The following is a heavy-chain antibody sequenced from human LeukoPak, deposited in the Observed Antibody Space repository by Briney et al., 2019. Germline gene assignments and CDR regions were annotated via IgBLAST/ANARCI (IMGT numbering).Heavy chain of an antibody. CDR1: GVSVNDYY. Sequence: RPSETLSLTCGVFGVSVNDYYWSWIRQSPGKGLEWIGEISHTEGTRYNPSLKSRVTISVDTSKNQFSLKLSSVTAADTAVYYCARAPVGSGWVITWFDPWGQGTLVTVSS. CDR2: ISHTEGT. J-gene: IGHJ5*02. CDR3: ARAPVGSGWVITWFDP. V-gene: IGHV4-34*01. D-gene: IGHD6-19*01.